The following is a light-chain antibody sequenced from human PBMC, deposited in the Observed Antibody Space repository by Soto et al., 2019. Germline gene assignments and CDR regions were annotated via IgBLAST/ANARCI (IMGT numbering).Light chain of an antibody. CDR1: QRVSSH. CDR3: KQYGSSPIT. J-gene: IGKJ5*01. CDR2: AAY. Sequence: ETVMTQSPVTLSVSPGDTATLSCRASQRVSSHLAWYQQRPGQAPRLLIYAAYTRATGIQVRFSGSGSGTDFTLTISRLEPEDFAVYYCKQYGSSPITFGQGTRLEIK. V-gene: IGKV3-20*01.